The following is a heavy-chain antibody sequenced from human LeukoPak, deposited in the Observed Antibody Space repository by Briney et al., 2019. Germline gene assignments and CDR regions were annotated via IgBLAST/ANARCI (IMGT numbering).Heavy chain of an antibody. V-gene: IGHV4-4*09. Sequence: SETLSLTCTVSGASISSYYWSWLRQPPGKGLEWIGFIYTSGSTKYNPSLKSRVTISVDTPKNQFTSKNQFSLKLNSVTAADTAVYYCARHYSGSYSPFDNWGQGTLVSVSS. J-gene: IGHJ4*02. CDR3: ARHYSGSYSPFDN. D-gene: IGHD1-26*01. CDR2: IYTSGST. CDR1: GASISSYY.